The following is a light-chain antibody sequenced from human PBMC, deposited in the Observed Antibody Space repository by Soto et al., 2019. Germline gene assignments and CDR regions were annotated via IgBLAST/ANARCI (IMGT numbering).Light chain of an antibody. CDR2: GAF. Sequence: EIVLTQSPATLSLSPGERATLPCRASPSVTNYLAWYQQKPGQAPRLLIYGAFNRATGIPARFSGSGSETDFTLTISGLQSEDSAVYFCQQYNNWPFSFGQGTRLEIK. J-gene: IGKJ5*01. V-gene: IGKV3D-15*01. CDR1: PSVTNY. CDR3: QQYNNWPFS.